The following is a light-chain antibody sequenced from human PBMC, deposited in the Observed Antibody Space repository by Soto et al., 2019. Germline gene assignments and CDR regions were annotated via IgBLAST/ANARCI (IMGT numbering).Light chain of an antibody. V-gene: IGKV1-39*01. CDR2: AAS. CDR1: QNIYTY. J-gene: IGKJ5*01. CDR3: QQSYDVPPT. Sequence: DIQMTQSPSSLSASVGDRVTITCRASQNIYTYLNWYQQKSPKAPKLLIYAASNLQSGVPSRFSACGSGTDFDLTISSLQPEDFATYYCQQSYDVPPTFGQGTRLDLK.